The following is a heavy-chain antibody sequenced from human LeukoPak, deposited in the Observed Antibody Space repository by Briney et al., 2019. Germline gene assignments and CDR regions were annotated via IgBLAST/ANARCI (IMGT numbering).Heavy chain of an antibody. J-gene: IGHJ4*02. CDR1: GGSLSSYY. CDR2: IYYSGST. V-gene: IGHV4-59*01. Sequence: PSETLSLTCTVSGGSLSSYYWSWIRQPPGKGLEWIGYIYYSGSTNYNPSLKSRVTISVDTSKNQFSLKLSSVTAADTAVYYCARVDSSSWSEFFDYWGQGTLVTVSS. D-gene: IGHD6-13*01. CDR3: ARVDSSSWSEFFDY.